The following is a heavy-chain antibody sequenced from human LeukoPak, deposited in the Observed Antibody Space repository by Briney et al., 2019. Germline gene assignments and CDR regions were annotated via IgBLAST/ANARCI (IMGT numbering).Heavy chain of an antibody. J-gene: IGHJ5*01. D-gene: IGHD2-2*01. Sequence: SVNLSCTASGATFTSNAISWVRQAPGQGLEWMGGISPIFGTANYAQKFQCRVTITADESTSTAYIELSSLISAATASADFPRAQERYCSSSSCPKFWFDGWGEGSSVSVS. CDR1: GATFTSNA. CDR3: PRAQERYCSSSSCPKFWFDG. CDR2: ISPIFGTA. V-gene: IGHV1-69*13.